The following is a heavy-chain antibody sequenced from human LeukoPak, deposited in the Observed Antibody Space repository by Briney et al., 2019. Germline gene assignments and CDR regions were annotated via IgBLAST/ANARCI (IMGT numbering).Heavy chain of an antibody. CDR1: GESFSGYY. Sequence: SETLSLTCAVYGESFSGYYWSWIRQPPGKGLEWIGEINHSGSTNYNPSLKSRVTISVDTSKNQFSLKLSSVTAADTAVYYCARGLFDRRFDPWGQGTLVTVSS. V-gene: IGHV4-34*01. J-gene: IGHJ5*02. CDR3: ARGLFDRRFDP. D-gene: IGHD3-22*01. CDR2: INHSGST.